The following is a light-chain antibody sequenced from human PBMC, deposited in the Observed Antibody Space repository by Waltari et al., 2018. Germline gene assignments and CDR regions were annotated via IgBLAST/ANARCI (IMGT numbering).Light chain of an antibody. CDR3: QQYNNWPPRLT. V-gene: IGKV3-15*01. Sequence: EIVMTQSPATLSVSPGERAPLSCRASQSVSSNLAWYQQKPGQAPRLLIYGASTRATGIPARFSGSGSGTEFTLTISSLQSEDFAVYYCQQYNNWPPRLTFGPGTKVEIK. CDR1: QSVSSN. CDR2: GAS. J-gene: IGKJ3*01.